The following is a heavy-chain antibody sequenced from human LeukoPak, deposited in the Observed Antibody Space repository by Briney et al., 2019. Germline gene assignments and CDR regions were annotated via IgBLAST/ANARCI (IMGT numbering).Heavy chain of an antibody. CDR1: GGSFSGYY. CDR3: ARQTSLGFDI. Sequence: SETLSLTCAVYGGSFSGYYWSWIRQPPGKGLEWIGNIYYSGGTYYKPSLKSRVTISVDTSKNQFSLKLSSVTAADTAVYYCARQTSLGFDIWGQGTMVTVSS. CDR2: IYYSGGT. V-gene: IGHV4-34*01. J-gene: IGHJ3*02.